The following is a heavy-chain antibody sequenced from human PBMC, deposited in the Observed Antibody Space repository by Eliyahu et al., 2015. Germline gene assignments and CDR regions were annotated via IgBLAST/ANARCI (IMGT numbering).Heavy chain of an antibody. CDR3: ARGRAYGGNSEIGY. J-gene: IGHJ4*02. Sequence: QVQLQESGPGLVKPSETLSLTCTVSGGSINPYYWTWIRQPPGKGLEWVWVFHFRWGPHHNPPLKSRVTMSVDTSKNQFSLRLNSVTAADTAVYYCARGRAYGGNSEIGYWGQGTLVSVSS. CDR1: GGSINPYY. CDR2: FHFRWGP. D-gene: IGHD4-23*01. V-gene: IGHV4-59*01.